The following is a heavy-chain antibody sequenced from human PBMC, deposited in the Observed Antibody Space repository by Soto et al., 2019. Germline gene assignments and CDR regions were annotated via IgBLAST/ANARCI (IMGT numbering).Heavy chain of an antibody. CDR3: ARQVYSSSNWFDP. Sequence: SETLSLTCTVSGGSISSYYWSWIRQPPGKGLEWIGYIYYSGSTNYNPSLKSRVTISVDTSKNQFSLKLSSVTAADTAVYYCARQVYSSSNWFDPWGQGTLVTVSS. J-gene: IGHJ5*02. CDR1: GGSISSYY. V-gene: IGHV4-59*08. CDR2: IYYSGST. D-gene: IGHD6-6*01.